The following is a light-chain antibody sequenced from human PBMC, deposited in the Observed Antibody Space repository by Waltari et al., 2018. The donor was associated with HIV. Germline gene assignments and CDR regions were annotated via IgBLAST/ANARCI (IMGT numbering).Light chain of an antibody. V-gene: IGLV2-23*02. Sequence: QSALTQPASVSGSPGQSITISCTGTSSDVGGYNLVPWYQQHPGKAPKLMIYEVSKRPSGGSNRCSGSKSGNTASLTISGLQAEDEADYYCCAYAGSTTYVIFGGGTKLTVL. CDR1: SSDVGGYNL. J-gene: IGLJ2*01. CDR3: CAYAGSTTYVI. CDR2: EVS.